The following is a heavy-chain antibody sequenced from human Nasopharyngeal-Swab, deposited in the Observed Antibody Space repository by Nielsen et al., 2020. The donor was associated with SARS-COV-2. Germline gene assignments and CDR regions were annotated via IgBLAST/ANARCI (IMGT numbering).Heavy chain of an antibody. J-gene: IGHJ6*03. CDR3: ARHPLHDYGDYDLPYYYYYMDV. D-gene: IGHD4-17*01. CDR1: GGSISSYY. Sequence: SETLSLTYTVSGGSISSYYWSWIRQPPGKGLEWIGYIYYSGSTHYNPSLKSRVTISVDTSKNQFSLKLSSVTAADTAVYYCARHPLHDYGDYDLPYYYYYMDVWGKGTTVTVSS. V-gene: IGHV4-59*08. CDR2: IYYSGST.